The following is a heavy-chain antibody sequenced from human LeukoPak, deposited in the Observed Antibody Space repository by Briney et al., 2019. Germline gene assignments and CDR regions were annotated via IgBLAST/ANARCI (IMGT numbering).Heavy chain of an antibody. V-gene: IGHV3-30*18. Sequence: PGGSLRLSCAASGFTFSSYGMHWVRQAPGKGLEWVAVISYDGSNKYYADSVKGRFTISRDNSKNTLYLQMNSLRAEDTAVYYCAKGDSSGYYVYYFDYWGQGTLVIVSS. CDR1: GFTFSSYG. CDR2: ISYDGSNK. J-gene: IGHJ4*02. CDR3: AKGDSSGYYVYYFDY. D-gene: IGHD3-22*01.